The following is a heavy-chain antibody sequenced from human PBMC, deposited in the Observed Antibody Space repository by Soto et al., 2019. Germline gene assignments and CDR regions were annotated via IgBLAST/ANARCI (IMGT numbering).Heavy chain of an antibody. CDR2: IYPGDSDT. V-gene: IGHV5-51*01. CDR3: ARHGGERSVQQYFDQ. J-gene: IGHJ4*02. CDR1: GYRFTDYW. D-gene: IGHD3-3*01. Sequence: GESLKISCKGFGYRFTDYWIGWARQMPGKGLEWMGIIYPGDSDTRYSPSFQGQVTLSADKSINTAYLQWSSLKASDTAIYYCARHGGERSVQQYFDQWGQGTLVTVSS.